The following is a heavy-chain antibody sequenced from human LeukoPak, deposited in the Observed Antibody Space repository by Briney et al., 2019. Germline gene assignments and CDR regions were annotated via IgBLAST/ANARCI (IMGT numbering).Heavy chain of an antibody. V-gene: IGHV3-30*18. Sequence: QPGKSLRLSCAASGFTFSSFGMHWVRQSPGKGLEWLAVISYDESNKYYADSVRGRFTISRDNSKNTLYLEMDSLRTEDTAVYYCAKDERPYSSRWYGYFDYWGQGTLVTVSS. CDR3: AKDERPYSSRWYGYFDY. J-gene: IGHJ4*02. D-gene: IGHD6-13*01. CDR1: GFTFSSFG. CDR2: ISYDESNK.